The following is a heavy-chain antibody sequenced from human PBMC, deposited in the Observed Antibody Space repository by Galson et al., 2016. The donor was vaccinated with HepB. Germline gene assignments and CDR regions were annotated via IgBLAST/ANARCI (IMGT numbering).Heavy chain of an antibody. D-gene: IGHD2-2*01. Sequence: PALVKPTQTLTLTCTLSGFSLSTSGMCVSWIRQPPGKAPEWLALIDWDDDKYYSTSLQTRLTISKDTSKNQVVLTMTNMDPVDTATYYCARTSTLDWRFDYWGQGTLVTVSS. J-gene: IGHJ4*02. CDR3: ARTSTLDWRFDY. CDR1: GFSLSTSGMC. CDR2: IDWDDDK. V-gene: IGHV2-70*01.